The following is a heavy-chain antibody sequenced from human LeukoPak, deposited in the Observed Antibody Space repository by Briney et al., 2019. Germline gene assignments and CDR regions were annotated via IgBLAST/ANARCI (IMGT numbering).Heavy chain of an antibody. Sequence: GSLTLSCAASGFSVSSNFMTWVRQPPGKGLEWIGEINHSESTNYNPSLKSRVTVSVDTSKNQFSLKLSSVTAADTAVYYCATRPDIAAAGPGWFDPWGQGTLVTVSS. D-gene: IGHD6-13*01. V-gene: IGHV4-34*08. J-gene: IGHJ5*02. CDR1: GFSVSSNF. CDR3: ATRPDIAAAGPGWFDP. CDR2: INHSEST.